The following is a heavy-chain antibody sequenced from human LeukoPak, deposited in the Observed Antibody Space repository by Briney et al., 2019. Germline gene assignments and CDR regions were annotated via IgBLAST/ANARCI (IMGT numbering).Heavy chain of an antibody. CDR2: IYTSGST. CDR3: ARPREQWLGNDAFDI. CDR1: GGSISSYY. D-gene: IGHD6-19*01. V-gene: IGHV4-4*07. Sequence: MASETLSLTCTVSGGSISSYYWSWIRQPAGKGLEWIGRIYTSGSTNYNPSLKSRVTISVDTSKNQLSLHLSSVTAADTAIYYCARPREQWLGNDAFDIWGQGTVITVSS. J-gene: IGHJ3*02.